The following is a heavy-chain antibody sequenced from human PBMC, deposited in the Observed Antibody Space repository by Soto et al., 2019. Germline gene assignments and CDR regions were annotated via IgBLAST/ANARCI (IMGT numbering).Heavy chain of an antibody. CDR1: GGSISNSY. J-gene: IGHJ6*02. V-gene: IGHV4-59*08. D-gene: IGHD6-13*01. CDR3: ARGGSSSWYGYYYGMDV. Sequence: SETLSLTCTVSGGSISNSYCDWIRQSPGKGLEGIGYIYYSGSTYYNPSLKSRVTISVDTSKNQFSLKLSSVTAADTAVYYCARGGSSSWYGYYYGMDVWGQGTTVTVSS. CDR2: IYYSGST.